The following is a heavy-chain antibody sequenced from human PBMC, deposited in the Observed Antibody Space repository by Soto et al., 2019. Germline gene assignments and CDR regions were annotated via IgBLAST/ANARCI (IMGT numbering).Heavy chain of an antibody. V-gene: IGHV6-1*01. CDR1: GDTVSSNSVA. CDR2: TYYRSRWYS. Sequence: QPLSLTCVGSGDTVSSNSVAWNWVRQSPSRGLEWLGRTYYRSRWYSDYAVSVRSRIDINADTSKNQVSLQLNSVTPEDTAVYYCARSEEDSDYYYYGMDVWGQGTTVTVSS. CDR3: ARSEEDSDYYYYGMDV. D-gene: IGHD2-15*01. J-gene: IGHJ6*02.